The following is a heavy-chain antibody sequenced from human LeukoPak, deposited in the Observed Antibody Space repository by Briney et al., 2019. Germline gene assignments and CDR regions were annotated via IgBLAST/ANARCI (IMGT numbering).Heavy chain of an antibody. J-gene: IGHJ6*03. CDR1: GGSINSTRYY. Sequence: SETLSLTCTVSGGSINSTRYYWGWIRQPPGRGLEWIGSIYYSGDTHYNPSLRSRVTISVDTSKNQFSLRMHSMTAADTSFYYCATGSMTTRYYYYFHMDVWGPGTTVTVSS. V-gene: IGHV4-39*01. CDR3: ATGSMTTRYYYYFHMDV. CDR2: IYYSGDT. D-gene: IGHD4-11*01.